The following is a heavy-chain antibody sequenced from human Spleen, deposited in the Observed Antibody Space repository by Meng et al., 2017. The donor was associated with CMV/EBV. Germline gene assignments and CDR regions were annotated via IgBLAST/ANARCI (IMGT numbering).Heavy chain of an antibody. V-gene: IGHV3-30-3*01. CDR3: ARADTAMIFGTFDY. D-gene: IGHD5-18*01. CDR1: GFTFSSYA. Sequence: GGSLRLSCVASGFTFSSYAMHWVRQAPGKGLEWVAVISYDGSNKYYADSVKGRFTISRDNSKNTLYLQMNSLRAEDTAVYYCARADTAMIFGTFDYWGQGTLVTVSS. J-gene: IGHJ4*02. CDR2: ISYDGSNK.